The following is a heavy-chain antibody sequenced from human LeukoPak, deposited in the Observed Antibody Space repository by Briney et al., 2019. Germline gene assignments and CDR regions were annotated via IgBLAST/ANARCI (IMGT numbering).Heavy chain of an antibody. D-gene: IGHD3-16*02. Sequence: PSETLSLTCTVSGGSISGSRYYWGWIRQPPGKGLEWIGRLYTSGGTNYIPSLKSRVTMSVDTSKNQFSLKLSSVTAADTAVYYCARDITFGGVFAIDCWGQGTLVTVSS. J-gene: IGHJ4*02. CDR2: LYTSGGT. CDR3: ARDITFGGVFAIDC. CDR1: GGSISGSRYY. V-gene: IGHV4-39*07.